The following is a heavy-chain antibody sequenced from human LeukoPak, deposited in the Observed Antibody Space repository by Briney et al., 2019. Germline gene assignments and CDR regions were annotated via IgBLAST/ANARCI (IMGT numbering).Heavy chain of an antibody. V-gene: IGHV3-48*03. CDR3: ARGLETTGWYKAFDI. J-gene: IGHJ3*02. CDR2: ISRSGSSTI. D-gene: IGHD6-19*01. Sequence: PGGSLRLSCAASGFTFSSYEMNWVRQAPGKGLEWVSYISRSGSSTIYYADSVKGRFTISRDNARNSLYLQMFSLRVEDTAVYYCARGLETTGWYKAFDIWGQGTMVTVSS. CDR1: GFTFSSYE.